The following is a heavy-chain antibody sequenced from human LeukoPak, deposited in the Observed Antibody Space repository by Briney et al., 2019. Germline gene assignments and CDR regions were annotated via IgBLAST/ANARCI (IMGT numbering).Heavy chain of an antibody. J-gene: IGHJ5*02. CDR1: GGSISSYY. CDR3: AREGGFSSGYLNNWFDP. Sequence: SETLSLTCTVSGGSISSYYWSWTRQPPGKGLEWIGYIYYSGSTNYNPSLKSRVTISVDTSKNQFSLKLSSVTAADTAVYYCAREGGFSSGYLNNWFDPWGQGTLVTVSS. CDR2: IYYSGST. V-gene: IGHV4-59*01. D-gene: IGHD3-22*01.